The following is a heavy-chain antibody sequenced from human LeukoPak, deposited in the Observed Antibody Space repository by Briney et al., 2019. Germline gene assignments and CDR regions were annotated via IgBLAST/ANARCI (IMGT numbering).Heavy chain of an antibody. Sequence: SETLSLTCSVSGGSITVYYWNWLRQSPGKGLEWIGSISYSGSTNYNPSLKSRVTISIDTSKNRFSLKVSSVIAADMAMYYCARGGSRSYTSSTLDYWGQGTLVTVSS. CDR3: ARGGSRSYTSSTLDY. J-gene: IGHJ4*02. V-gene: IGHV4-59*12. CDR2: ISYSGST. CDR1: GGSITVYY. D-gene: IGHD6-6*01.